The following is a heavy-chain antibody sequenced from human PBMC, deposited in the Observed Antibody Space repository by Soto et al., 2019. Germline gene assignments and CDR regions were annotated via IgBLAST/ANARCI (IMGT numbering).Heavy chain of an antibody. CDR3: ARGGIVATIRDYYYMDV. Sequence: PSETLSLTCAVYGGSFSGYYWSWIRQPPGKGLEWIGEINHSGSTNYNPSLKSRVTISVDTSKNQFSLKLSSVTAADTAVYYCARGGIVATIRDYYYMDVWGKGTTVT. V-gene: IGHV4-34*01. D-gene: IGHD5-12*01. J-gene: IGHJ6*03. CDR1: GGSFSGYY. CDR2: INHSGST.